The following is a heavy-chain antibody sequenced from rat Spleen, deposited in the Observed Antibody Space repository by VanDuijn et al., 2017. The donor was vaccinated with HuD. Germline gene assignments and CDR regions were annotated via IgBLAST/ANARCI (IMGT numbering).Heavy chain of an antibody. D-gene: IGHD1-2*01. J-gene: IGHJ2*01. CDR1: GFTFSDYA. Sequence: EVQLVESGGGLVQPGRSLKLSCAASGFTFSDYAMAWVRQAPNKGLEWVATIIYDGSSTYYRDSVKGRFTISRNNAENTVYLQMNSLRSEDTATYYCGKDMNYYSTYPFYVMGDWGQGVMVTVSS. CDR3: GKDMNYYSTYPFYVMGD. V-gene: IGHV5-17*01. CDR2: IIYDGSST.